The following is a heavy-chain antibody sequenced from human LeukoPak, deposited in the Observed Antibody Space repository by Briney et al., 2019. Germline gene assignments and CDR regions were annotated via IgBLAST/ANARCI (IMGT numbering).Heavy chain of an antibody. V-gene: IGHV4-38-2*02. J-gene: IGHJ3*02. D-gene: IGHD3-22*01. Sequence: PSETLSLTCTVSGGSISSYYWGWIRQPPGKGLEWIGSIYHSGSTYYNPSLKSRVTISVDTSKNQFSLKLSSVTAADTAVYYCAIVVQGVVVANDAFDICGEGRKVTVSS. CDR3: AIVVQGVVVANDAFDI. CDR1: GGSISSYY. CDR2: IYHSGST.